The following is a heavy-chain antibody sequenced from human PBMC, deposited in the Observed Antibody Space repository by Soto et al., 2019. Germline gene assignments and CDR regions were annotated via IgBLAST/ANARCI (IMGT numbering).Heavy chain of an antibody. CDR3: ARLTRARLYSSSSYYFDY. V-gene: IGHV5-10-1*01. CDR1: GYSFTSYW. Sequence: PVESLTISCKGSGYSFTSYWIIWVLQMPGKGLEWMGRIDPSDSYTNYSPSFQGHVTISADKSISTAYLQWSSLKASDTAMYYCARLTRARLYSSSSYYFDYWGQGTLVTVSS. D-gene: IGHD6-6*01. J-gene: IGHJ4*02. CDR2: IDPSDSYT.